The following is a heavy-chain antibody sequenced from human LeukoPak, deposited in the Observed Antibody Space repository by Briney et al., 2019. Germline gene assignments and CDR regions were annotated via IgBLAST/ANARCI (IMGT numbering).Heavy chain of an antibody. J-gene: IGHJ4*02. D-gene: IGHD5-12*01. CDR2: IRYDGSNK. Sequence: PGGSLRLSCAASGFTFSSYDMHWVRQAPGKGLEWVAFIRYDGSNKFYADSVKGRFTISRDNSRNTLYLQMNSLRAEDTAVYYCAKDGLYSGYDVYYFDYWGQGTLVTVSS. V-gene: IGHV3-30*02. CDR3: AKDGLYSGYDVYYFDY. CDR1: GFTFSSYD.